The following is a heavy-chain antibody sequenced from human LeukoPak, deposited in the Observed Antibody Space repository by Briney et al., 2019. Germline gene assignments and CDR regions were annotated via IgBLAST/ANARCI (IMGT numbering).Heavy chain of an antibody. CDR3: AKDRGIEYCSSSSCLGPFDY. CDR2: ISSDSSYT. V-gene: IGHV3-11*05. D-gene: IGHD2-2*01. J-gene: IGHJ4*02. CDR1: GFTFSDYY. Sequence: PGGSLRLSCAASGFTFSDYYMNWIRQAPGKGLEWVSHISSDSSYTNYADSVKGRFTISRDNSKNTLYLQMNSLRAEDTAVYYCAKDRGIEYCSSSSCLGPFDYWGQGTLVTVSS.